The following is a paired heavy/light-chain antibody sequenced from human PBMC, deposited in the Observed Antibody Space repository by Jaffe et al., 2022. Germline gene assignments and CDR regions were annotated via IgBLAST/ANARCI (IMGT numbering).Light chain of an antibody. CDR2: EVD. Sequence: QSALTQPASVSGSPGQSITISCTGTSSDVGAYNYVSWYQQHPGKAPKLMIYEVDNRPSGVSNRFSGSKSGNTASLTISGLQAEDEADYYCSSHTTSDNWVFGGGTKVTVL. V-gene: IGLV2-14*01. J-gene: IGLJ3*02. CDR1: SSDVGAYNY. CDR3: SSHTTSDNWV.
Heavy chain of an antibody. CDR3: VRGGVMGGGDY. CDR1: GFAFSASY. V-gene: IGHV3-74*01. D-gene: IGHD3-16*01. CDR2: ISPDASKT. Sequence: EVQLVESGGGLVQPGGSLRLSCAASGFAFSASYMHWVRQAPGKGLVWVSWISPDASKTNYADSVRGRFTISRDSAKNTLYLQINSLRADDTAVYYCVRGGVMGGGDYWGPGTLATVSS. J-gene: IGHJ4*02.